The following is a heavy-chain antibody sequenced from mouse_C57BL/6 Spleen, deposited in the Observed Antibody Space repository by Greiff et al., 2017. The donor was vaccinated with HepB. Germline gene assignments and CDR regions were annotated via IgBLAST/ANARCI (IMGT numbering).Heavy chain of an antibody. CDR1: GYTFTSYW. CDR2: SYPGSGST. J-gene: IGHJ4*01. CDR3: ARGGNYVDYAMDY. D-gene: IGHD2-1*01. Sequence: QVQLQQPGAELVKPGASVKMSCKASGYTFTSYWITWVKQRPGQGLEWIGDSYPGSGSTNYNEKFKSKATLTVDTSSSTAYMQLSSLTSEDSAVYYCARGGNYVDYAMDYWGQGTSVTVSS. V-gene: IGHV1-55*01.